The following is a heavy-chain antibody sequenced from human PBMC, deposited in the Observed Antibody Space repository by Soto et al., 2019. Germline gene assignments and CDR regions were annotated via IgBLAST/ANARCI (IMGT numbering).Heavy chain of an antibody. V-gene: IGHV1-46*03. CDR1: GYTFTSYY. Sequence: ASVKVSCKASGYTFTSYYMHWVRQAPGQGLEWMGIINPSGGSTSYAQKFQGRVTMPRDTSTSTVYMELSSLRSEDTAVYYCARDLVSLQRPPPNYMDGRGTGTTVTCSS. J-gene: IGHJ6*03. D-gene: IGHD6-13*01. CDR3: ARDLVSLQRPPPNYMDG. CDR2: INPSGGST.